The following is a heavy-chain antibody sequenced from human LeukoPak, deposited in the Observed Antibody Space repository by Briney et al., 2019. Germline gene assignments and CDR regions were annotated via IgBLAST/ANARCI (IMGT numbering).Heavy chain of an antibody. CDR2: IRYDGSNK. CDR1: GFTSSSYG. D-gene: IGHD4-23*01. V-gene: IGHV3-30*02. J-gene: IGHJ3*02. Sequence: GGSLRLSCAASGFTSSSYGMHWVRQAPGKGLEWVAFIRYDGSNKYYADSVKGRFTISRDNSKNTLYLQMNSLRAEDTAVYYCARARTTVVTRDAFDIWGQGTMVTVSS. CDR3: ARARTTVVTRDAFDI.